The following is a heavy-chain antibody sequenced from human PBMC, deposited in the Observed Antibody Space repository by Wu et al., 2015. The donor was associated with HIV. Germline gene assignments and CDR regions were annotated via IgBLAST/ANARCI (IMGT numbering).Heavy chain of an antibody. CDR1: GYIFTSYY. CDR2: INPSGGST. CDR3: ARGSRNYLFDY. J-gene: IGHJ4*02. Sequence: QVQLVQSGAEVKKPGASVKVSCEASGYIFTSYYMHWVRQAPGQGLEWMGRINPSGGSTSYAQKFQGRVTMTSDTSISSAYMELSSLTSDDTALYFCARGSRNYLFDYWGQGTQGHRLL. D-gene: IGHD4-11*01. V-gene: IGHV1-46*01.